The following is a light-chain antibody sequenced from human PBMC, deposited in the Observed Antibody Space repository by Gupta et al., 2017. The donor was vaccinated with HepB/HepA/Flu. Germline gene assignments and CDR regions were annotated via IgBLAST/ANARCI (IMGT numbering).Light chain of an antibody. Sequence: QSALTQPASVSGSPGQSITISCTGTSSDVGSYNLVSWYQQHPCKAPKLMIYEVSKLPSGVSNRFSGSKSGNTASLTISGLQAEDEADYYCCSYAGSSWVFGGGTKLTVL. CDR2: EVS. J-gene: IGLJ3*02. CDR1: SSDVGSYNL. V-gene: IGLV2-23*02. CDR3: CSYAGSSWV.